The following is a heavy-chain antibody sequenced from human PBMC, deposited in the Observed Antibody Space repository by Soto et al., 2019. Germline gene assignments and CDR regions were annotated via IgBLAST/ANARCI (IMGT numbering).Heavy chain of an antibody. V-gene: IGHV4-34*12. CDR1: GGFVSSGSYY. CDR2: MVHSGGT. CDR3: ARVGRGTGTNVVEAFYI. Sequence: QVQLQQWGAGLLKPSETLSLTCAVYGGFVSSGSYYWSWIRQPPGKGLEWIGEMVHSGGTTFNPSHKSRVTISVDQAKNPFSLKMSSVTAAVPALDYCARVGRGTGTNVVEAFYIWGPGTMVTVSS. J-gene: IGHJ3*02. D-gene: IGHD1-1*01.